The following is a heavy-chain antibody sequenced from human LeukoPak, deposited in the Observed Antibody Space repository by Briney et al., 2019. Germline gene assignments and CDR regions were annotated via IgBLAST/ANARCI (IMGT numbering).Heavy chain of an antibody. CDR2: IYHSGIT. CDR1: DFSISSGYY. CDR3: ARGYSSSWYVFDY. J-gene: IGHJ4*02. Sequence: SETLSLTCTVSDFSISSGYYWGWIRQPPGKGLAWIGSIYHSGITYYNPSLKSRVTISVDTSKNQFSLKLSSVTAADTAVYYCARGYSSSWYVFDYWGQGNLVTVSS. V-gene: IGHV4-38-2*02. D-gene: IGHD6-13*01.